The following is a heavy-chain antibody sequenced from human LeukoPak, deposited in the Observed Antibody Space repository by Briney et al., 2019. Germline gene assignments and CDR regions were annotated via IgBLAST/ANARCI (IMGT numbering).Heavy chain of an antibody. Sequence: GRSLRLSCAASGFTFSSYAMHWVRQAPGKGLEWVAVISYDGSNKYYADSVKGRFTISRDNSKNTLYLQMNSLRAEDTAVYYCARRFFSGGSGWSKGEYFQHWGQGTLVTVSS. D-gene: IGHD6-19*01. CDR2: ISYDGSNK. CDR3: ARRFFSGGSGWSKGEYFQH. J-gene: IGHJ1*01. V-gene: IGHV3-30-3*01. CDR1: GFTFSSYA.